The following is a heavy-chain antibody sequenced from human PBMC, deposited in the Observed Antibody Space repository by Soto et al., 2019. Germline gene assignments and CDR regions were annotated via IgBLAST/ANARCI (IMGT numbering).Heavy chain of an antibody. CDR1: GDSISSVNW. D-gene: IGHD3-16*01. Sequence: SETLSLTCAVSGDSISSVNWWSWVRQPPGKGPELIGEIYHTGIANYNPSLESRVAFSVDKSKNQFSLSLTSVTAADTAVYYCVSKLGPYYYGLDVWGQGTTVTVSS. V-gene: IGHV4-4*02. J-gene: IGHJ6*02. CDR2: IYHTGIA. CDR3: VSKLGPYYYGLDV.